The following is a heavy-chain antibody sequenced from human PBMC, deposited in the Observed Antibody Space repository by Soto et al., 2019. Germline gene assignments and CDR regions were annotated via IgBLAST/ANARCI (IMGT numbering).Heavy chain of an antibody. CDR2: IYPDDSDT. J-gene: IGHJ6*02. D-gene: IGHD3-9*01. V-gene: IGHV5-51*01. CDR3: ARNSSTGYYNYYYSMDV. Sequence: GESLKISCKSSGYSFSSYWIAWVRLMPGKGLEWMGSIYPDDSDTKYSPSFQGQVTISADKSISAAYLQWSSLKASDTAIYYCARNSSTGYYNYYYSMDVWGQGTTVTVSS. CDR1: GYSFSSYW.